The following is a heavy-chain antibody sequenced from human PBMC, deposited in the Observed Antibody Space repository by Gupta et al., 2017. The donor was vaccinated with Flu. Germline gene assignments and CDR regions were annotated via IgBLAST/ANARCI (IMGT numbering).Heavy chain of an antibody. J-gene: IGHJ6*02. CDR1: FTAYW. CDR3: ARARYGSSYGMDV. CDR2: INGEGSRA. Sequence: FTAYWMHWVRQGPGKGPVWVSFINGEGSRALYADSVKGRFTISRDNAKNTLYLEMNSLRVEDTAVYYCARARYGSSYGMDVWGQGTTVTVSS. D-gene: IGHD3-22*01. V-gene: IGHV3-74*03.